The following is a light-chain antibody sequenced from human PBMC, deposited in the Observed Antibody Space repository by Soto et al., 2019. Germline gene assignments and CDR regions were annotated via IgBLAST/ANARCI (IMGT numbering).Light chain of an antibody. CDR2: GAS. Sequence: EIVLTQSPGTLSLSPGERATLSCRASQTVSSSYLAWYQQKPGQAPRLLIYGASTRATGIPGRFSGSASGTDFTLTISRLGHEDFGVYYCQQYGTSPMYTFGQGTNLEFK. CDR3: QQYGTSPMYT. J-gene: IGKJ2*01. CDR1: QTVSSSY. V-gene: IGKV3-20*01.